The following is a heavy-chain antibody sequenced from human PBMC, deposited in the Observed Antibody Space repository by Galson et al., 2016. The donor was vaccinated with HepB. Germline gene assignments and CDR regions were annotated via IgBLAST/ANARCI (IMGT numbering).Heavy chain of an antibody. Sequence: FPRLPRAASGFTFNDYAMSWVRQAPGTGLEWVSINSGSATSTYFADSVKGRFSTSRDEYKNTLCLQMNRLRAEDTAVYYCARASGSYFHWYFDLWGRGTLVTVSS. D-gene: IGHD1-26*01. V-gene: IGHV3-23*01. CDR2: NSGSATST. CDR3: ARASGSYFHWYFDL. J-gene: IGHJ2*01. CDR1: GFTFNDYA.